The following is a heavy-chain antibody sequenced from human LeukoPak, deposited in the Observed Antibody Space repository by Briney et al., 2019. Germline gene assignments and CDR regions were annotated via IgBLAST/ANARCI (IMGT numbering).Heavy chain of an antibody. CDR1: GFTFDDYA. D-gene: IGHD3-22*01. CDR2: ISGSGGST. V-gene: IGHV3-23*01. CDR3: AKYFDTSSYYYVN. J-gene: IGHJ4*02. Sequence: GGSLRLSCAASGFTFDDYAMHWVRQAPGKGLEWVSTISGSGGSTYYADSVKGRFTISRDNSGNTLYLQMHSLRAEDTAIYYCAKYFDTSSYYYVNWGQGTLVTVSS.